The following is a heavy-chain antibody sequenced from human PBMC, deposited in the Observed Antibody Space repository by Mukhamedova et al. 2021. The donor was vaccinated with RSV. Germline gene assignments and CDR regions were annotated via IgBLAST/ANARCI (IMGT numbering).Heavy chain of an antibody. J-gene: IGHJ5*02. V-gene: IGHV1-69*01. Sequence: GGIIPIFGTANYAQKFQGRVTNTADESTSTAYMELSSLRSEDTAVYYCAREEAVAGIFHWFDPWGQGTLVTVSS. CDR3: AREEAVAGIFHWFDP. CDR2: IIPIFGTA. D-gene: IGHD6-19*01.